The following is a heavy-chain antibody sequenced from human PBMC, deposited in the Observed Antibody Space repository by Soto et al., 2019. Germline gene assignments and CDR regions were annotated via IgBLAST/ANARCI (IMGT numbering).Heavy chain of an antibody. J-gene: IGHJ4*02. V-gene: IGHV2-5*02. CDR2: IYWDDDK. CDR3: AHRVLRTVFGLVTTTAIYFDF. CDR1: GFSLTTSGVG. D-gene: IGHD3-3*01. Sequence: QITLNESGPPQVNPRQTLTLTCTFSGFSLTTSGVGVGWIRQSPGKAPEWLALIYWDDDKRYSPSLKSRLTITKDTPKNQVVLTMADLDPADTATYYCAHRVLRTVFGLVTTTAIYFDFWGQGTPVAVSS.